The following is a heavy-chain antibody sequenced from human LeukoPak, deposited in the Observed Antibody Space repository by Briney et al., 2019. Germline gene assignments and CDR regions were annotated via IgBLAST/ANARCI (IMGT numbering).Heavy chain of an antibody. Sequence: GGSLRLSCAASRFTFSSYAMSWVRQAPGKGLEWVSSIVGNGGGTYYADSVKGRFTISRDNSKNTLYLQMSSLRAEDTAVYYCAKEHMTAAVYYFDYWGQGTLVTVSS. CDR2: IVGNGGGT. CDR3: AKEHMTAAVYYFDY. CDR1: RFTFSSYA. D-gene: IGHD6-13*01. V-gene: IGHV3-23*01. J-gene: IGHJ4*02.